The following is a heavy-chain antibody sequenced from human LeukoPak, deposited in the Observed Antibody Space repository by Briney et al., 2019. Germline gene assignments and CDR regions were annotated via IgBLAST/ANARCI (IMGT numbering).Heavy chain of an antibody. CDR3: PRLGVYAGGIRDLWY. CDR2: IYCSGST. CDR1: VGSVWKYY. V-gene: IGHV4-59*02. J-gene: IGHJ4*02. Sequence: PSETLSLTCAVSVGSVWKYYLSWGPEPAGKGLWCIWDIYCSGSTNYNPALKGRVTISVDTSKNHFSLKLSSVNAADGGVYYCPRLGVYAGGIRDLWYWAEGTLVTVSS. D-gene: IGHD2-8*01.